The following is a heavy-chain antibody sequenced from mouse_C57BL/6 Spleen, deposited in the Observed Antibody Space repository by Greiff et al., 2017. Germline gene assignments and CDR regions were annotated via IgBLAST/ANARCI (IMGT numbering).Heavy chain of an antibody. CDR3: ARRGYWKDAMDY. V-gene: IGHV1-26*01. CDR2: INPNNGGT. D-gene: IGHD2-14*01. J-gene: IGHJ4*01. Sequence: EVQLQQSGPELVKPGASVKISCKASGYTFTDYYMNWVKQSHGRGLEWIGDINPNNGGTSYNQKFKGKATLTVDKSSSTAYMELRSLTSEDSAVYYCARRGYWKDAMDYWGQGTSVTVSS. CDR1: GYTFTDYY.